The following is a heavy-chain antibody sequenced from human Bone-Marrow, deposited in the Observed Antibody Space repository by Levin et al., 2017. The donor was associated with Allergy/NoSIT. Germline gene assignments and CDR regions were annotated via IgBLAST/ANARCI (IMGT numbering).Heavy chain of an antibody. D-gene: IGHD6-19*01. J-gene: IGHJ4*02. CDR3: AKDLSPRIAVTGNIEY. CDR1: EFTFNDYT. Sequence: LSLTCAASEFTFNDYTMHWVRQAPQRGLEWVSLISWDASTTYYADSVRGRFTISRDNSKNALYLQMNSLTTEDTALYYCAKDLSPRIAVTGNIEYWGQGTLVTVSS. V-gene: IGHV3-43*01. CDR2: ISWDASTT.